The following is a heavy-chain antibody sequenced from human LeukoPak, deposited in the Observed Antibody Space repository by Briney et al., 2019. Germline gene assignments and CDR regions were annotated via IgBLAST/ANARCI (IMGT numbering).Heavy chain of an antibody. CDR1: GGSISSSSYY. V-gene: IGHV4-39*01. Sequence: PSETLSLTCTVSGGSISSSSYYWGWIRQPPGKGLEWIGSIYYSGSTYYNPSLKSRVTISVDTSKNQFSLKLSSETAADTAVYYCARRVRFYYFDYWGQGTLVTVSS. CDR3: ARRVRFYYFDY. CDR2: IYYSGST. J-gene: IGHJ4*02.